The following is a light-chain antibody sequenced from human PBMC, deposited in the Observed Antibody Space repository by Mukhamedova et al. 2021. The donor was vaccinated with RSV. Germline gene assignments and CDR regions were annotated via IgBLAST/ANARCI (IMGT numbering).Light chain of an antibody. J-gene: IGKJ4*01. CDR3: QQYNNWPPLT. Sequence: QQKPGQAPRLLIYGASTRATGIPAMLSGSGSGTEFTLTISSLQSEDFAVYYCQQYNNWPPLTFGGGTKVEIK. V-gene: IGKV3-15*01. CDR2: GAS.